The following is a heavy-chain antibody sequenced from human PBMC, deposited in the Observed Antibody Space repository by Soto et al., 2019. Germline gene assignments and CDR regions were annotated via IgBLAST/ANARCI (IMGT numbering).Heavy chain of an antibody. CDR1: GGSFTNLA. V-gene: IGHV1-69*01. Sequence: QLVQSGAEVKKPGSSVKISCKTSGGSFTNLAISWVRQAPGQGLEWMGGIIPFFDTTNYAQKFHGRDTLSADEFTNPVLFARARLTCGVSLCYYPVRGCGRGHGSGDNYFDPWGQGTLVTVSS. D-gene: IGHD3-10*01. CDR2: IIPFFDTT. CDR3: VRGCGRGHGSGDNYFDP. J-gene: IGHJ5*02.